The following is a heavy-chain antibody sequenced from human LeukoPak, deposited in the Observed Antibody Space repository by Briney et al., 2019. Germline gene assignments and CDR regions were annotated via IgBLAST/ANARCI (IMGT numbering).Heavy chain of an antibody. CDR1: GGTLSSYA. CDR3: ARDQGVTDPPPAGLDV. J-gene: IGHJ6*02. CDR2: IIPILDIA. Sequence: GASVKVSCKASGGTLSSYAMSWVRQAPGQGLECMGRIIPILDIATYAQKFQGRVTITADKSTSTAYMELSSLSSEDTAVYYCARDQGVTDPPPAGLDVWGQGTTVTVSS. D-gene: IGHD3-10*01. V-gene: IGHV1-69*04.